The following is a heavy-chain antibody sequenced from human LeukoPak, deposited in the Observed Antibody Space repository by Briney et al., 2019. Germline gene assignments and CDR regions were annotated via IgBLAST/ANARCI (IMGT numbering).Heavy chain of an antibody. CDR1: GYTFTSYG. V-gene: IGHV1-18*01. D-gene: IGHD2-21*02. CDR2: ISAYNGNT. CDR3: ARVGGGDCPYCFDY. J-gene: IGHJ4*02. Sequence: ASVKVSCKASGYTFTSYGISWVRQAPGQGLEWTGWISAYNGNTNYAQKLQGRVTMTTDTSTSTAYMELRSLRSDDTAVYYCARVGGGDCPYCFDYWGQGTLVTVSS.